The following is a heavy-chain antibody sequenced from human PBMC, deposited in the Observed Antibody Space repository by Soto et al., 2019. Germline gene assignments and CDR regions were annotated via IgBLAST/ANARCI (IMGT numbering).Heavy chain of an antibody. CDR3: ARDVVTTRSTYCYYYGMDV. V-gene: IGHV1-69*08. J-gene: IGHJ6*02. Sequence: QVQLVQSGAEVKKPGSSVKVSCKASGGTFSSYTISWVRQAPGHGLEWRGRIIPIIGIANYAQKFQGRVTITSDKSTSTAYMMLSSRGSEDTAVYYCARDVVTTRSTYCYYYGMDVWGQGATVTVS. CDR2: IIPIIGIA. CDR1: GGTFSSYT. D-gene: IGHD2-2*01.